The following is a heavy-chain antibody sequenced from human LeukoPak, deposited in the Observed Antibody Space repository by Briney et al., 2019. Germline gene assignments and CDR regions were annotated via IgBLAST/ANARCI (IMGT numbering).Heavy chain of an antibody. J-gene: IGHJ5*02. CDR3: GRRKFSSPGSDP. D-gene: IGHD2-2*01. Sequence: ESLKISCKGSGNTFDTSWIGWVRQLPGKGLEGLEVIYPGDSRTRYNPSFPGQLTISADRSINTAYLQWNSLKASDTAMYYFGRRKFSSPGSDPWGQGTLVTVCS. V-gene: IGHV5-51*01. CDR2: IYPGDSRT. CDR1: GNTFDTSW.